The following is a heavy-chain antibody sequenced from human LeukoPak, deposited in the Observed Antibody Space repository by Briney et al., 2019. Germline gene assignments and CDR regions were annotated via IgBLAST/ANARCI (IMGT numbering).Heavy chain of an antibody. CDR3: SWIGRYYYYYYGMDV. Sequence: GAPRLSCSAPWFTFRNPWMSGVRQAPGKGGGGVGPFKSKTDGGTTDYAAPVKGRFTISRDDSKNTLYLQMNSLKTEDTAVYYCSWIGRYYYYYYGMDVWGKGTTVTVSS. D-gene: IGHD3-10*01. CDR2: FKSKTDGGTT. CDR1: WFTFRNPW. V-gene: IGHV3-15*01. J-gene: IGHJ6*04.